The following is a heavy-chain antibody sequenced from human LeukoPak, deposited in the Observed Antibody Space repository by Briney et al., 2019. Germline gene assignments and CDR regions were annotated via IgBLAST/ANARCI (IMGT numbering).Heavy chain of an antibody. CDR2: ISASGATT. D-gene: IGHD3-9*01. CDR1: RFTFRNYV. J-gene: IGHJ4*02. CDR3: AKWGDYDVLTGYYVSDY. V-gene: IGHV3-23*01. Sequence: GGSLRLSCAASRFTFRNYVMTWVRQAPGKGLEWVSAISASGATTYYADSVKGRFTISRDNSKNTVFLQMNSLRAEDTAVYYCAKWGDYDVLTGYYVSDYWGQGTLVTVSS.